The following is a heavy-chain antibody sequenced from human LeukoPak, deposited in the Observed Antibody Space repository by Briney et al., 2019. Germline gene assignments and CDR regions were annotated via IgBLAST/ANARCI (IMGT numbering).Heavy chain of an antibody. J-gene: IGHJ4*02. D-gene: IGHD6-19*01. V-gene: IGHV3-9*01. CDR3: AKDKGRGWYTYFDY. CDR1: GFTFDDYA. CDR2: ISWYSGSI. Sequence: AGGSLSLSCAASGFTFDDYAMHWVRQAPGKGLEWVSGISWYSGSIGYADSVKGRFTISRDNAKNSLYLQKNSLRAEDTALYYCAKDKGRGWYTYFDYWGQGTLVTVSS.